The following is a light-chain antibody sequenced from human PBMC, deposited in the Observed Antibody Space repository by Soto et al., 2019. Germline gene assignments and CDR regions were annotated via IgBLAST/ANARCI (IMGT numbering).Light chain of an antibody. CDR3: QQYNNWPRT. Sequence: EIVMTQSPATLSVSPGKRATLSCRASQSVSSNLAWYQQKPGQAPRLLIYGTSTRATGVPARFSGSGSGTEFTLTISSLQSEDFAVYYCQQYNNWPRTFGQGTKVEIK. CDR1: QSVSSN. CDR2: GTS. J-gene: IGKJ1*01. V-gene: IGKV3-15*01.